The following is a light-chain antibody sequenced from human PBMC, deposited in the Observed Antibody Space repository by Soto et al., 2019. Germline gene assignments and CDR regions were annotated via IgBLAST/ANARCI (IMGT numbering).Light chain of an antibody. Sequence: QSALTQPPSASGSPGQSVTISCTGTSSDFGTYNFVSWYQQHPGKAPKLMIYEVNKRPSGVPDRFSGSKSGNTASLTVSGLQAEDESDYYFSSYVRSTRFAFGGGTKLTAL. V-gene: IGLV2-8*01. CDR3: SSYVRSTRFA. CDR1: SSDFGTYNF. J-gene: IGLJ2*01. CDR2: EVN.